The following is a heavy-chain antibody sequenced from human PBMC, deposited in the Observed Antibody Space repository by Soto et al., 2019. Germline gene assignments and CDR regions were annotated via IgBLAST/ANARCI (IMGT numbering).Heavy chain of an antibody. J-gene: IGHJ5*02. D-gene: IGHD6-19*01. V-gene: IGHV4-31*03. CDR1: GGSISSGGYY. CDR2: IYYSGST. Sequence: QVQLQESGPGLVKPSQTLSLTCTVSGGSISSGGYYWSWIRQHPGKGLEWIGYIYYSGSTYYNPSLKRRVTISVDTSKNQFSLKLSSVTAADTAVYYCARGAVAALMSWFDPWGQGTLVTVSS. CDR3: ARGAVAALMSWFDP.